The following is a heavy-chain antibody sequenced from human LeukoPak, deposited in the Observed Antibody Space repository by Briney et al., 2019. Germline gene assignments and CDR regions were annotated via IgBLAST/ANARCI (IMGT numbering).Heavy chain of an antibody. J-gene: IGHJ4*02. CDR1: KFTFSNYG. D-gene: IGHD3-10*01. Sequence: GGSLRLSCTASKFTFSNYGMQWVRQAPGKGLEWVAVISSDGGTKYYADSVKGRFTLSRDNSRNTLDLQMNSLGPEDTAVYYCAKEYDSGGYGAYFDYWGQGTLVTVSA. CDR3: AKEYDSGGYGAYFDY. CDR2: ISSDGGTK. V-gene: IGHV3-30*18.